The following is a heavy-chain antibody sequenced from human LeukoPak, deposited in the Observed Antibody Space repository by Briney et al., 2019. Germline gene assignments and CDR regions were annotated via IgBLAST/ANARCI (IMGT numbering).Heavy chain of an antibody. CDR1: GFTFSSYA. CDR2: ISGSGGST. D-gene: IGHD3-16*02. Sequence: GGSLRLSCAASGFTFSSYAMSWVRQAPGKGLEWVSAISGSGGSTYYADSVKGRFTISRDNSKNTLYLQMNSLRAEDTAVYYCAKDQGITFGGVIVTYSETFDYWGQGTLVTVSS. V-gene: IGHV3-23*01. CDR3: AKDQGITFGGVIVTYSETFDY. J-gene: IGHJ4*02.